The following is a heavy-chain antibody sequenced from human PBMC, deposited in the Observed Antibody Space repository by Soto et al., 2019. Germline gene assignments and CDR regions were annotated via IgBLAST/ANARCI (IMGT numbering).Heavy chain of an antibody. V-gene: IGHV3-74*01. CDR1: GFTFGSYW. CDR3: ARGRLSGMEV. J-gene: IGHJ6*02. Sequence: EVQLVESGGGLVQPGGSLRVSCAASGFTFGSYWMNWVRQAPGKGLVWVSRIDSDGSSTTYADSVKGRFTTSRDTAKNPLYLQMTSLGVGNTTVSYCARGRLSGMEVWCQATRVSVSS. CDR2: IDSDGSST.